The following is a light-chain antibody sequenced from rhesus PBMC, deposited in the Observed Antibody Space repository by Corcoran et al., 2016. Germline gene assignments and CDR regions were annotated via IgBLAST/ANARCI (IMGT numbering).Light chain of an antibody. Sequence: DIQMTQSPSSLSASVGDTVTIICRASQGISNYLAWYQQQPGKAPNPLIYYASNLESGVSSRFRGSGSGTDFTLTISSLQPDDFAIYYCQRHTSYPRTFGQGTKVEIK. V-gene: IGKV1S14*01. CDR2: YAS. CDR1: QGISNY. J-gene: IGKJ1*01. CDR3: QRHTSYPRT.